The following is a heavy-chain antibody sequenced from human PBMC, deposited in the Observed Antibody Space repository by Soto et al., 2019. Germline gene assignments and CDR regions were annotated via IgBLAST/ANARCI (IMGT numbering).Heavy chain of an antibody. V-gene: IGHV3-21*01. J-gene: IGHJ4*02. CDR2: ISSTSIYI. D-gene: IGHD2-2*01. CDR3: ATDQLSLLNYDY. CDR1: GFTFISYS. Sequence: WGSLRLSCAASGFTFISYSTNFFRQAPWKGLEWVSTISSTSIYIYYADSVRGRFTISGDNAKNSLYLQMNSLRAEDTAVYYCATDQLSLLNYDYWGQGTLVTVSS.